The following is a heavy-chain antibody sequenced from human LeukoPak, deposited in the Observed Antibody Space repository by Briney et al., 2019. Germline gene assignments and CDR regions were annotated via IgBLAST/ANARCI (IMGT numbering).Heavy chain of an antibody. CDR1: GGSISSGGYF. Sequence: AQTLSLTCTVSGGSISSGGYFWSWLRRDQGRVLVWIGYIYYSGSTYDNPTLKSRVTISVDTSKNQFSLKLSSVTAADTAVYYCARDRWDIVVVPAAPALYYYYGMDVWGQGTTVTVSS. V-gene: IGHV4-31*03. CDR3: ARDRWDIVVVPAAPALYYYYGMDV. J-gene: IGHJ6*02. D-gene: IGHD2-2*01. CDR2: IYYSGST.